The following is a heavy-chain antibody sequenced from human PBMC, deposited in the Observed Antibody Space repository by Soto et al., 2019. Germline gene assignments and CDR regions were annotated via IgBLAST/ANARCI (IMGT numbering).Heavy chain of an antibody. V-gene: IGHV4-30-2*01. D-gene: IGHD4-17*01. J-gene: IGHJ4*02. CDR1: GGSISSGRYS. Sequence: SETLSLTCAVSGGSISSGRYSWSWIRQPPGQGLEWIGYIYHSGSTYYNPSLKSRVTISVDRSKNQFSLKLSSVTAADAAVYYCARYTVTTPGDCFDSWGQGTLVTVSS. CDR3: ARYTVTTPGDCFDS. CDR2: IYHSGST.